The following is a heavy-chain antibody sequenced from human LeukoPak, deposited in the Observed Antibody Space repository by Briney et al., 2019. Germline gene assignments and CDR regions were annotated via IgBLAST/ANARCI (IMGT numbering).Heavy chain of an antibody. CDR2: IIPIFGTA. CDR1: GGTFSSYA. J-gene: IGHJ5*02. V-gene: IGHV1-69*06. CDR3: ARDWGNTVTTLRAWFDP. Sequence: ASVKVSCKASGGTFSSYAISWVRQAPGQGLEWMGGIIPIFGTANYAQKFQGRVTITADKSTSTAYMELSSLRSEDTAVYYCARDWGNTVTTLRAWFDPWGQGTLVTVSS. D-gene: IGHD4-17*01.